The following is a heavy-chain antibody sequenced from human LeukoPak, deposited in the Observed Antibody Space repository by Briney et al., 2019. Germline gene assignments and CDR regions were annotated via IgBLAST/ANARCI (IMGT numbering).Heavy chain of an antibody. Sequence: SETLSLTCTVSRYDINSVYYWGWIRQPPGKGLEWIGSIYHSGSTYYNASLKSRVTISMDTSRNKFSLNPNSVTAADTAVYYCARGGIVATSRHYYALDVWGQGTTVTVSS. J-gene: IGHJ6*02. CDR3: ARGGIVATSRHYYALDV. CDR2: IYHSGST. D-gene: IGHD5-12*01. CDR1: RYDINSVYY. V-gene: IGHV4-38-2*02.